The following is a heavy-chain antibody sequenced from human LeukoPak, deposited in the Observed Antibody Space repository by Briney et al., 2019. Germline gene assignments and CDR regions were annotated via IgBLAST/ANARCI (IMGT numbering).Heavy chain of an antibody. D-gene: IGHD2-15*01. CDR3: ANLLAYFYYMDV. CDR1: GFTFSSYW. CDR2: INQDGSEK. Sequence: GGSLRLSCAASGFTFSSYWMSWVRQAPGKRLEWVANINQDGSEKSYVDSVKGRFTISRDNAKNSLYLQMNTLRAEDTAVYYCANLLAYFYYMDVWGKGTTVTVSS. J-gene: IGHJ6*03. V-gene: IGHV3-7*01.